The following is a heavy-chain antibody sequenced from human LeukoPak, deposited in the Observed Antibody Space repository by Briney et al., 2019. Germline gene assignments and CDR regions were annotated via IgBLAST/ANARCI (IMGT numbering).Heavy chain of an antibody. J-gene: IGHJ4*02. V-gene: IGHV3-33*01. CDR1: GFTFSSYG. D-gene: IGHD4-11*01. CDR2: LWYDGSNT. Sequence: GGSLRLSCAASGFTFSSYGMHWVRQAPGKGLEWVAILWYDGSNTYYADSMKGRFTISRDNSKNTVYVQMNSLRAEDTAVYYCARARYSNYAGGFDYWGQGTLVSVSS. CDR3: ARARYSNYAGGFDY.